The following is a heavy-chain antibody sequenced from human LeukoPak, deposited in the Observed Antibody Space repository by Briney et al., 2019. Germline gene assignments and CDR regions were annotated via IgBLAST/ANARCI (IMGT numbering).Heavy chain of an antibody. V-gene: IGHV4-61*02. J-gene: IGHJ6*03. CDR3: ARDSLLPSAMGYYYMDV. D-gene: IGHD2-2*01. Sequence: SQTLSLTCTVSGGSISSGSYYWSWIRQPAGKGLEWIGRIYTSGSTNHNPALKSRVTISVDTSKNQFSLKLSSVTAADTALYYCARDSLLPSAMGYYYMDVWGKGTTVTVSS. CDR1: GGSISSGSYY. CDR2: IYTSGST.